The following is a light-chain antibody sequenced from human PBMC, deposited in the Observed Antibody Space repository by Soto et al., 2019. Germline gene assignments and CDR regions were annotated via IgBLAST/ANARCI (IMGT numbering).Light chain of an antibody. CDR1: ISNIGRNS. J-gene: IGLJ3*02. V-gene: IGLV1-47*01. CDR3: ASEDNSLRAVV. Sequence: QSVLAQPPSASGTPGQRVTISCSGSISNIGRNSVFWYQHLPGTAPRLLIIRSDQRPSGVPDRFSGSKSGTSASLAISGLRSEDEADYYCASEDNSLRAVVFGGGTKLTVL. CDR2: RSD.